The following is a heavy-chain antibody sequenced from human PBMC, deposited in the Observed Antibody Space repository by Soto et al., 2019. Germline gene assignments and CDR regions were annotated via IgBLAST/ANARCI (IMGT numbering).Heavy chain of an antibody. V-gene: IGHV4-59*01. Sequence: SETLSLTCTVSGGSISSYYWSWIRQPPGKGLEWIGYIYYSGSTNYNPSIKSRVTISVDTSKNQFSLKLSSVTAADTAVYYCARYSQRDYDFWSGYQYYYYYGMDVWGQGTTVTVSS. CDR2: IYYSGST. J-gene: IGHJ6*02. CDR1: GGSISSYY. D-gene: IGHD3-3*01. CDR3: ARYSQRDYDFWSGYQYYYYYGMDV.